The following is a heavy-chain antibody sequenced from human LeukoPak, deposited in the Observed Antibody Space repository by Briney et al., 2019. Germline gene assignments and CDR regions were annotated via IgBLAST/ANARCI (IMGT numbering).Heavy chain of an antibody. Sequence: ASVKVSCKASGYTFTSYAMHWVRQAPGQRLEWMGWINAGDGNTKYSQKFQGRVTITRDTSASTAYMGLSSLRSEDTAVYYCARLDTHSSSWPLFDYWGQGTLVTVSS. CDR1: GYTFTSYA. J-gene: IGHJ4*02. CDR3: ARLDTHSSSWPLFDY. V-gene: IGHV1-3*01. CDR2: INAGDGNT. D-gene: IGHD6-13*01.